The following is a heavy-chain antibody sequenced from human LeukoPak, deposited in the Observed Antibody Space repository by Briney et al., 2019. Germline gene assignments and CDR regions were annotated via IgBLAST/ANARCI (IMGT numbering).Heavy chain of an antibody. J-gene: IGHJ4*02. V-gene: IGHV3-30*18. CDR3: AKSPFDY. CDR1: GFTFSSYS. CDR2: ISYDGSNK. Sequence: GGSLRLSCAASGFTFSSYSMNWVRQAPGKGLEWVAVISYDGSNKYYADSVKGRFTISRDNSKNTLYLQMNSLRAEDTAVYYCAKSPFDYWGQGTLVTVSS.